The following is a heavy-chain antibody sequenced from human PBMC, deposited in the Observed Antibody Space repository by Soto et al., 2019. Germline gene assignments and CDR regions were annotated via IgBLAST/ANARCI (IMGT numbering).Heavy chain of an antibody. CDR2: IKPNSGDT. J-gene: IGHJ2*01. CDR3: ARDPSGWIHWHFDL. V-gene: IGHV1-2*02. CDR1: GYTFTAYY. D-gene: IGHD6-19*01. Sequence: QVQLVQSGAEVKRPGASVKVSCKASGYTFTAYYLHWVRQAPGQGLEWIGWIKPNSGDTTYAQKFQGRVTMPTDTSISTAYMEVNRLRSDDTAVYHCARDPSGWIHWHFDLWGPGTLVTVSS.